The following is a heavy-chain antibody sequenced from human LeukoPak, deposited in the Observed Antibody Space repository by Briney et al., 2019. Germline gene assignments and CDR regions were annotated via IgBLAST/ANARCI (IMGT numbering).Heavy chain of an antibody. CDR3: ARSGYSYGGYYYYYHGMDV. CDR2: IFTGGST. CDR1: GDSISRYH. D-gene: IGHD5-18*01. Sequence: SETLSLTCTVSGDSISRYHWSWIRQPAGKGLEWIGRIFTGGSTNYNPSLKSRVTMSVDTSKNQFSLKLSSVTAADTAVYYCARSGYSYGGYYYYYHGMDVWGHGTTVTVSS. J-gene: IGHJ6*02. V-gene: IGHV4-4*07.